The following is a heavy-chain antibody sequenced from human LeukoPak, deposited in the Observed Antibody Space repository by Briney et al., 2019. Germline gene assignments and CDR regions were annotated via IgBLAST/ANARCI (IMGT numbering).Heavy chain of an antibody. V-gene: IGHV6-1*01. CDR2: TYYRSKWYN. CDR1: GDSVSSNSAA. Sequence: SQTLSLTCAISGDSVSSNSAAWTWIRQSPSRGLEWLGRTYYRSKWYNDYAVFVKSRMTINPDTSENQFSLHLNSVTPEDTAVYYCATWSARYSDVFDIWGQGTMVTVSS. D-gene: IGHD3-3*01. J-gene: IGHJ3*02. CDR3: ATWSARYSDVFDI.